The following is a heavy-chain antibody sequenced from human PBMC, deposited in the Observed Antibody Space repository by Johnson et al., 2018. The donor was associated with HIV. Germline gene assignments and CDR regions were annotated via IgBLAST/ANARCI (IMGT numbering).Heavy chain of an antibody. CDR2: IYSGGST. D-gene: IGHD6-13*01. CDR3: ARVGSTWTDAFDI. J-gene: IGHJ3*02. Sequence: VQLVESGGGLVQPGESLRLSCAASGFTVSSNYMSWVRQAPGKGLEWVSVIYSGGSTYYADPAKGRFTISRDKSKNTLYLQMNSLRTEDTAVYYCARVGSTWTDAFDIWGQGTMVTVSS. V-gene: IGHV3-66*02. CDR1: GFTVSSNY.